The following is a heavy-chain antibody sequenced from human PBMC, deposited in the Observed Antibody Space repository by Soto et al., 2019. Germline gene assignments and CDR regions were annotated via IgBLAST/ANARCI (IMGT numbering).Heavy chain of an antibody. V-gene: IGHV3-23*01. Sequence: PGGSLRLSCAVSGSTFRNYALSWVRQTPGKGLEWVSSFGYSEGSTLYADSVKGRFTISRDISRNMVYLQMSSLRAEDTALYYCAKEVYPPTTNSGDAFDIWGQGTMVTVSS. CDR2: FGYSEGST. J-gene: IGHJ3*02. CDR3: AKEVYPPTTNSGDAFDI. CDR1: GSTFRNYA. D-gene: IGHD2-8*01.